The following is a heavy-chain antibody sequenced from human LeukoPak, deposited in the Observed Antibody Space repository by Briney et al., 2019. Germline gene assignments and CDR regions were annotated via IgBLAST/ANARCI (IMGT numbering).Heavy chain of an antibody. D-gene: IGHD2-2*01. CDR3: ARMYPLYYMDV. V-gene: IGHV4-34*01. CDR2: INHSGST. J-gene: IGHJ6*03. Sequence: PSETLSLTCAVYGGSFSGYYWSWIRQPPGKGLEWIGEINHSGSTNYNPSLKSRVTISVDTSKNQLSLKLSSVTAADTAVYYCARMYPLYYMDVWGKGTTVTVSS. CDR1: GGSFSGYY.